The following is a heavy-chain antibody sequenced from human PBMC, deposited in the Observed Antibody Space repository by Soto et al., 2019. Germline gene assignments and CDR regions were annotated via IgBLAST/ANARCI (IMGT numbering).Heavy chain of an antibody. CDR2: IDHSGRT. CDR1: GGSFSGYF. CDR3: ARGTTE. V-gene: IGHV4-34*01. Sequence: QVQLQQWGEGLLKPSETLSLTCAVYGGSFSGYFWSWIRQTPGKGLEWIGEIDHSGRTKYTPSLKSRVSISVDTSKNQFSLRLSSVTVADTALYYCARGTTEWGQGTLVTVSS. J-gene: IGHJ4*02. D-gene: IGHD1-1*01.